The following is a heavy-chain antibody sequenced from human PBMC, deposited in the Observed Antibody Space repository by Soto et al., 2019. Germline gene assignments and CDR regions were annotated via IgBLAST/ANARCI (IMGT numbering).Heavy chain of an antibody. CDR1: GFTFIAYS. CDR2: ISFDGSEK. CDR3: ARDPTSCSGGLCISVGWFHP. D-gene: IGHD2-15*01. J-gene: IGHJ5*02. Sequence: QVQLVESGGGVVQPGRSLRLSCAASGFTFIAYSMHWVRQAPGKGLEWLAVISFDGSEKHYADSVKGRCTISRDNSNNTLYLQMNSLRDDDTAIYYCARDPTSCSGGLCISVGWFHPWGQGTLVIVSS. V-gene: IGHV3-30-3*01.